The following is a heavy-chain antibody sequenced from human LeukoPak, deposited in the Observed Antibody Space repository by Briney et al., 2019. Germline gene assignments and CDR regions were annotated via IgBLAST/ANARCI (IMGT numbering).Heavy chain of an antibody. CDR1: GGSFSGYY. Sequence: SETLSLTCAVYGGSFSGYYWSWIRQPPGKGLEWIGEINHSGSTNYNPSLKSRVTISVDTSKNQFSLKLSSVTAADTAVYYCARADPGAYCGGDCYDDAFDIWGQGTMVTVSS. J-gene: IGHJ3*02. CDR2: INHSGST. D-gene: IGHD2-21*02. CDR3: ARADPGAYCGGDCYDDAFDI. V-gene: IGHV4-34*01.